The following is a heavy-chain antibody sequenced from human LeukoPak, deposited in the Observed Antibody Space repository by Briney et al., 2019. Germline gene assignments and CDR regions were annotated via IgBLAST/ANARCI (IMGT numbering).Heavy chain of an antibody. Sequence: GGSLRLSCAASGFTLCHSWPHWAPQAPGKGLVWVSHIKSDGSSTSYADSVKGRFTISRDNAKNTLYLQMNSLRAEDTAVYYCATEMAAMVYWGQGTLVTVSS. D-gene: IGHD5-24*01. V-gene: IGHV3-74*01. CDR2: IKSDGSST. J-gene: IGHJ4*02. CDR3: ATEMAAMVY. CDR1: GFTLCHSW.